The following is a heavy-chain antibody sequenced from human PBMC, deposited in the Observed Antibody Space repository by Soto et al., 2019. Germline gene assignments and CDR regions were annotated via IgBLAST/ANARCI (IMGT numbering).Heavy chain of an antibody. Sequence: SETLSLTCTVSGGSVSSGTYFWSWIRQPPGKGLEWIGYIHYSGTTNYNPSLKSRVTIVVDRSRNQFSLRLSSVTAADTALYYCARDTPATGTNYFDSWGQGALVTVSS. CDR2: IHYSGTT. CDR3: ARDTPATGTNYFDS. V-gene: IGHV4-61*01. J-gene: IGHJ4*02. CDR1: GGSVSSGTYF. D-gene: IGHD1-7*01.